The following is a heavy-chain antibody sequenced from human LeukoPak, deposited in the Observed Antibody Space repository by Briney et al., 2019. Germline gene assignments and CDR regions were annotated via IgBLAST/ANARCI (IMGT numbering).Heavy chain of an antibody. J-gene: IGHJ4*02. CDR3: ARGSDYFDY. Sequence: KTSETLSLTCAVYGGSFSGYYWSWIRQPPGKGLEWIGEINHSGSTNYNPSLKSRVTISVDTSKNQLSLKLSSVTAADTAVYYCARGSDYFDYWGQGTLVTVSS. CDR1: GGSFSGYY. CDR2: INHSGST. V-gene: IGHV4-34*01.